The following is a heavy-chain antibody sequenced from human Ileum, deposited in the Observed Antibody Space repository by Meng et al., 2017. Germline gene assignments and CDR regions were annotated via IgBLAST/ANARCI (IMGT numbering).Heavy chain of an antibody. D-gene: IGHD3-16*01. V-gene: IGHV2-5*02. CDR2: IYRDDEK. CDR3: ARGRVGTWWFDP. CDR1: GFSLTTGAEG. Sequence: QITLKESGPTLVKPTQTRTLTCTFSGFSLTTGAEGVGWFRQPPGKGLEWLAMIYRDDEKRFSPSLSSRLTITKDTSKSQVVLTMTNMDPVDTATYYCARGRVGTWWFDPWGQGALVTVSS. J-gene: IGHJ5*02.